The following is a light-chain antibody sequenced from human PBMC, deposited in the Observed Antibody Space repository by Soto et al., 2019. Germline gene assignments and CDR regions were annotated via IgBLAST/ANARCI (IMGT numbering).Light chain of an antibody. V-gene: IGKV3-11*01. J-gene: IGKJ4*01. Sequence: EIVLTLSPATLSLSPGEGATLSCRSSLSVDIYLAWYQQKPDQAPRLLIYDASNRAPGIPARFSGSGSKTDFTLTISSLEPEDFAVYYCQQRSTCPLTLGGGTNLEIK. CDR3: QQRSTCPLT. CDR1: LSVDIY. CDR2: DAS.